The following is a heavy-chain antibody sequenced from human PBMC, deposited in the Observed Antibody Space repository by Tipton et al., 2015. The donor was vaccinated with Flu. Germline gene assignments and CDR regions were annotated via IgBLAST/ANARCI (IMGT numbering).Heavy chain of an antibody. Sequence: QLVQSGAEVKKPGASVKVSRKASGYTFTSYDINWVRQATGQGLEWMGWMNPNSGNTGYAQKFQGRVTMTRNTSISTAYMELSSLRSEDTAVYYCARWPRYYYGSGSSTRNWFDPWGQGTLVTVSS. CDR2: MNPNSGNT. CDR1: GYTFTSYD. D-gene: IGHD3-10*01. J-gene: IGHJ5*02. CDR3: ARWPRYYYGSGSSTRNWFDP. V-gene: IGHV1-8*01.